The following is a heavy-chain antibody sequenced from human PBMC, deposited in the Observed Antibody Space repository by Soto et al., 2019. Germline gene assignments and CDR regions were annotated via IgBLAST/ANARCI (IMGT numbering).Heavy chain of an antibody. D-gene: IGHD6-19*01. V-gene: IGHV3-48*02. J-gene: IGHJ4*02. Sequence: EVQLVESGGGSVQPGGSLRLSCAASGFTFSTFSMNWVRQAPGRGLEWISYISCGVRPISYADSVKGRFTISRDNAKNSLYLQMDSLTDEDTAVYYCARYLGWAFDSWGQGTLVTVSS. CDR2: ISCGVRPI. CDR1: GFTFSTFS. CDR3: ARYLGWAFDS.